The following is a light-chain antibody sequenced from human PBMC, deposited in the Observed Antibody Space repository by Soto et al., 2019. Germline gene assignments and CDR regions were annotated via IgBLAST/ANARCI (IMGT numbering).Light chain of an antibody. CDR2: GAS. Sequence: EIVLTQSPGALCLSPGERASLSCRASQSVSSSYLAWYQQKPGQAPRLLIYGASSRATGIPDRFSGSGSGTDFTLTISRLEPEDFAVYYCQQYGSSLKTFGQGTRLEIK. J-gene: IGKJ5*01. V-gene: IGKV3-20*01. CDR1: QSVSSSY. CDR3: QQYGSSLKT.